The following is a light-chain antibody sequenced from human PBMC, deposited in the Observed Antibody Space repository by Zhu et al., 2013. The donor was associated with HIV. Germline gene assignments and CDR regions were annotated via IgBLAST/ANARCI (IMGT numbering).Light chain of an antibody. V-gene: IGKV3-15*01. CDR1: QSVSSN. Sequence: EIVMTQSPATLSVSPGERATLSCRASQSVSSNLAWYQQKPGQAPRLLIYGTSTRATGIPARFSGSGSGTDFTLTISSLEPEDFTVYYCQQRSKWPPFTFGQGTKLEIK. J-gene: IGKJ2*01. CDR3: QQRSKWPPFT. CDR2: GTS.